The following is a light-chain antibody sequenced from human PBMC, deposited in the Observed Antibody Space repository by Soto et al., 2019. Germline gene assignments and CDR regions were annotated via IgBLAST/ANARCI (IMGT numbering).Light chain of an antibody. CDR3: QQYGNSPKT. CDR2: GAS. J-gene: IGKJ1*01. Sequence: EIVLTHSPGTLSLSPCERATLSCSASQSVSSSYLAWYQQKPGQAPRLLIFGASSRATGIPDRFSGSGSGTDFTLTITRLAREDFAVYYCQQYGNSPKTFGQGTKVDIK. CDR1: QSVSSSY. V-gene: IGKV3-20*01.